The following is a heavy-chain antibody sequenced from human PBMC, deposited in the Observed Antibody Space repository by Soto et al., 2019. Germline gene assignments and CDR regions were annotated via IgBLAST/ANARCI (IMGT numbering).Heavy chain of an antibody. Sequence: QLQLLESGPGLVKASETLSLTCSVSGGSISTSRSYWAWIRQPPGKGLEWLANIFYSGSTFYNPSIASRVSVYVDTYKNEFSLKLRSVTAADTAVYYCARQPTTGDTDLWFDPWGQGTLVTVSS. CDR2: IFYSGST. D-gene: IGHD2-21*01. CDR1: GGSISTSRSY. CDR3: ARQPTTGDTDLWFDP. V-gene: IGHV4-39*01. J-gene: IGHJ5*02.